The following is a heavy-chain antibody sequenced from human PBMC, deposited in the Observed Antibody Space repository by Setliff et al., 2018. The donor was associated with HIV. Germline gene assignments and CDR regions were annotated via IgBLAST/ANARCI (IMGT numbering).Heavy chain of an antibody. D-gene: IGHD1-26*01. J-gene: IGHJ4*02. CDR3: ARDFRDYVGKFDY. Sequence: PGGSLRLSCAASGFTFRNYKMNWVRQAPGKGLEWVSSINIGRGDKFYADSVQGRFTISRDNAKNSLYLQMDGLRAEDTAVYFCARDFRDYVGKFDYWGQGTLVTVSS. V-gene: IGHV3-21*01. CDR2: INIGRGDK. CDR1: GFTFRNYK.